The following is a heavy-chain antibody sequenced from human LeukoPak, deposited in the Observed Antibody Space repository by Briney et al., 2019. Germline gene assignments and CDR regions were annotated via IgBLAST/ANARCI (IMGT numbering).Heavy chain of an antibody. D-gene: IGHD2-15*01. CDR3: AKPSCSGGSCPADY. CDR2: ISSSSSYI. Sequence: GGSLRLSCAASGFTFSSYSMNWVRQAPGKGLEWVSSISSSSSYIYYADSVKGRFTIPRDNAKNSLYLQMNSLRAEDTAVYYCAKPSCSGGSCPADYWGQGTLVTVSS. J-gene: IGHJ4*02. CDR1: GFTFSSYS. V-gene: IGHV3-21*01.